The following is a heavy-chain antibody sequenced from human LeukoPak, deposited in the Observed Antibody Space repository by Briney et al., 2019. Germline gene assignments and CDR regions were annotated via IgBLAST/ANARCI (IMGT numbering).Heavy chain of an antibody. CDR2: IYYSGST. V-gene: IGHV4-39*07. D-gene: IGHD3-16*02. CDR3: ARLIINYVWGSYRPFDY. Sequence: SETLSLTCTVSGGSISSSSYYWGWIRQPPGKGLEWIGSIYYSGSTYYNPSLKSRVTISVDTSKNQFSLKLSSVTAADTAVYYCARLIINYVWGSYRPFDYWGQGTLVTVSS. J-gene: IGHJ4*02. CDR1: GGSISSSSYY.